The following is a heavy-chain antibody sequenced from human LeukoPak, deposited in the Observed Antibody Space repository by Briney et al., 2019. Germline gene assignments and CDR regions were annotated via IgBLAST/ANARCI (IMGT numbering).Heavy chain of an antibody. CDR3: AREGIAVALDY. CDR2: ISYDGSNK. Sequence: RSLRLSCAASGFTFSSYAMHWVRQAPGKGLEWVAVISYDGSNKYYADSVKGRFTISRDNSKNTLYLQMNSLRAEDTAVYYCAREGIAVALDYWGQGTLATVSS. V-gene: IGHV3-30*04. D-gene: IGHD6-19*01. J-gene: IGHJ4*02. CDR1: GFTFSSYA.